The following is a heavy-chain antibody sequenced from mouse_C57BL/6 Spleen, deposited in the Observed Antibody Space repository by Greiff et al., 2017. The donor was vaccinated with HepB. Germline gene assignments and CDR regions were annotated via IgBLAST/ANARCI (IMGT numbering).Heavy chain of an antibody. CDR1: GYTFTDYN. J-gene: IGHJ2*01. CDR3: ARTALLRFDY. V-gene: IGHV1-22*01. D-gene: IGHD1-2*01. Sequence: EVKLQESGPELVKPGASVKMSCKASGYTFTDYNMHWVKQSHGKSLEWIGYINPNNGGTSYNQKFKGKATLTVNKSSSTAYMELRSLTSEDSAVYYCARTALLRFDYWGQGTTLTVSS. CDR2: INPNNGGT.